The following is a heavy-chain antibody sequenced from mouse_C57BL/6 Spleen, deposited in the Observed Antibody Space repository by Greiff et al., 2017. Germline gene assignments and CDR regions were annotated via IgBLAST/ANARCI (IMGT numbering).Heavy chain of an antibody. D-gene: IGHD2-5*01. V-gene: IGHV1-42*01. Sequence: VQLQQSGPELVKPGVSVKISCKASGYSFTGYYMNWVKQSPEKSLEWIGEINPSTGGTTYNQKFKAKAPLPVDKSSSTAYMQLKSLTSEDSAVYYCARESNRYFDVWGTGTTVTVSS. CDR3: ARESNRYFDV. CDR2: INPSTGGT. CDR1: GYSFTGYY. J-gene: IGHJ1*03.